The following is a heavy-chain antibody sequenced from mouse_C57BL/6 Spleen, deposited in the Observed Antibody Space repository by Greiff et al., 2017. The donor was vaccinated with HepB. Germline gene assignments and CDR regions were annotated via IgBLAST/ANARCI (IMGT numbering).Heavy chain of an antibody. CDR1: GYTFTDYN. CDR3: ARVGLFAY. V-gene: IGHV1-18*01. CDR2: INPNNGGT. J-gene: IGHJ3*01. Sequence: VQLKESGPELVKPGASVKIPCKASGYTFTDYNMDWVKQSHGKSLEWIGDINPNNGGTIYNQKFKGKATLTVDKSSSTAYMELRSLTSEDTAVYYCARVGLFAYWGQGTLVTVSA.